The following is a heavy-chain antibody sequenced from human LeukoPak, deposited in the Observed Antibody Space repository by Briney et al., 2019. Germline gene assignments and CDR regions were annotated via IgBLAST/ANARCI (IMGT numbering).Heavy chain of an antibody. CDR2: IIPIFGTA. J-gene: IGHJ6*03. CDR1: GGTFSSYA. V-gene: IGHV1-69*05. D-gene: IGHD3-3*01. CDR3: ARVPLTIFGVVIRDYYYYYMDV. Sequence: GASVKVSCKASGGTFSSYAISWVRQAPGQGLEWMGGIIPIFGTANYAQKFQGRVTITTDESTSTAYMELSSLRSEDTAVYYCARVPLTIFGVVIRDYYYYYMDVWGKGTTVTVSS.